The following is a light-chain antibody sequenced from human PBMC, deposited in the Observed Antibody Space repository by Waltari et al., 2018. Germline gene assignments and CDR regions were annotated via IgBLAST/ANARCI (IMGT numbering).Light chain of an antibody. CDR3: QSYDSSLSGWV. J-gene: IGLJ2*01. CDR1: SPNIGAGYD. CDR2: GNS. V-gene: IGLV1-40*01. Sequence: QSVLTPPPSVSGALGQRVTISCTGSSPNIGAGYDVHWYQQLPGTAPKPLIYGNSNRPSGVPDRFSGSKSGTSASLAITGLQAEDEADYYCQSYDSSLSGWVFGGGTKLTVL.